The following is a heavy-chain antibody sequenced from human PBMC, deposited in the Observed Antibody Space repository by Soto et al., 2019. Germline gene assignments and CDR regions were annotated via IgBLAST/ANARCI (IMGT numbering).Heavy chain of an antibody. V-gene: IGHV4-39*01. J-gene: IGHJ4*02. Sequence: QVQLQESGPGLVKPSETLSLTCTVSGGSISSTYYYWGWIRQTPGKGLEWIANIYYTGSTYHNPSLKSRVTISVDTPKNQFSLKLNSLTAADTAVYYCGRQAYDGHNSPYYFDNWGQGTLVTVSS. CDR1: GGSISSTYYY. CDR2: IYYTGST. CDR3: GRQAYDGHNSPYYFDN. D-gene: IGHD3-22*01.